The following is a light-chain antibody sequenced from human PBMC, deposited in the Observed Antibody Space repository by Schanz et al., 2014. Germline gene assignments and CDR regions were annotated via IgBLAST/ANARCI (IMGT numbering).Light chain of an antibody. Sequence: QSVLTQPASVSGSPGQSITISCTGTSSDVGGYNYVSWYQQHPGKAPKLMIYDVNNRPSGVSNRFSGSKSGNTASLTISGLQAEDEADYYCNSFTRSSTWVFGGGTKLTVL. J-gene: IGLJ3*02. CDR1: SSDVGGYNY. V-gene: IGLV2-14*01. CDR2: DVN. CDR3: NSFTRSSTWV.